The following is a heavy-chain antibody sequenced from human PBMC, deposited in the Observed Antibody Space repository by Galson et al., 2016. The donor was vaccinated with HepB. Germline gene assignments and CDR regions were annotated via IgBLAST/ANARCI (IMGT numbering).Heavy chain of an antibody. V-gene: IGHV3-7*01. CDR1: KFSFTSFW. J-gene: IGHJ6*02. CDR2: INVDGNEK. Sequence: SLRLSCAASKFSFTSFWMTWVRQVPGKGLEWLANINVDGNEKYYVDSVEGRFTISRDNAKNSVYLQMNALRGEDTAVYYCARGMNFYYYGLAVWGQGTSVTVSS. CDR3: ARGMNFYYYGLAV.